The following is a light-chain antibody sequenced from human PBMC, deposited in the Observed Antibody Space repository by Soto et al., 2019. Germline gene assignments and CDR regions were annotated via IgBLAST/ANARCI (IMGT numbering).Light chain of an antibody. CDR2: VNS. J-gene: IGLJ1*01. CDR1: SSDVGDYKY. Sequence: QSVLTQPASVSGSPGQSITISCTGTSSDVGDYKYVSWYQQHPDKAPKLIIFVNSNRPSGISNRFSASKSGNTASLTISGLHAEDEADYYCSSYTSSDTPYVFGTGTKLTVL. CDR3: SSYTSSDTPYV. V-gene: IGLV2-14*01.